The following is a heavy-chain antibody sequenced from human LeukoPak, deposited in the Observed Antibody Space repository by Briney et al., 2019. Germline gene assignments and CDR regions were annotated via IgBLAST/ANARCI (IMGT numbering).Heavy chain of an antibody. J-gene: IGHJ3*02. CDR2: VWYDESNK. CDR3: AREDSSGAFDI. CDR1: GFTFRSYD. V-gene: IGHV3-33*01. D-gene: IGHD3-22*01. Sequence: PGRSLRLSCAASGFTFRSYDMHWVRQAPGKGLEWVAVVWYDESNKYYVDSVKGRFTNSRDNSKNTLYLQMNSLRVEDTALYYCAREDSSGAFDIWGQGTMVTVSS.